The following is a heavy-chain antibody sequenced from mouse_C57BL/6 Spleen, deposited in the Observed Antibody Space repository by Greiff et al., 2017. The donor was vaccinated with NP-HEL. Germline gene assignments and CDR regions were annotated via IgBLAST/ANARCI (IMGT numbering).Heavy chain of an antibody. J-gene: IGHJ2*01. CDR1: GFTFSSYA. CDR2: ISDGGSYT. V-gene: IGHV5-4*01. D-gene: IGHD2-4*01. Sequence: EVKLMESGGGLVKPGGSLKLSCAASGFTFSSYAMSWVRQTPEKRLEWVATISDGGSYTYYPDNVKGRFTISRDNAKNNLYLQMSHLKSEDTAMYYCARDYDYYFDYWGQGTTLTVAS. CDR3: ARDYDYYFDY.